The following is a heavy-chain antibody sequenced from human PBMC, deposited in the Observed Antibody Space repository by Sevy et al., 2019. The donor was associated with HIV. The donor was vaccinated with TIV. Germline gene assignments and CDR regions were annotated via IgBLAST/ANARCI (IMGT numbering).Heavy chain of an antibody. CDR3: AREGIEAGIVIDF. J-gene: IGHJ4*02. D-gene: IGHD3-3*01. Sequence: GGSLRLSCAVSGFTFKSYTMNWVRQAPGRGLQWVSSISSSSNFVNNADSVKGRITISRDNTKNSLYLQINSPRPEDTAVDYCAREGIEAGIVIDFWGQGTLVTVSS. CDR1: GFTFKSYT. V-gene: IGHV3-21*06. CDR2: ISSSSNFV.